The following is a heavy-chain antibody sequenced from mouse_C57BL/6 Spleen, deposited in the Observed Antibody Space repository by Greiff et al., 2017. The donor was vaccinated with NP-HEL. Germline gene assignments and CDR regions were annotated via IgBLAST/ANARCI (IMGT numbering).Heavy chain of an antibody. J-gene: IGHJ3*01. V-gene: IGHV5-12*01. CDR3: AREDDGYFAY. Sequence: VKLVESGGGLVQPGGSLNLSCAASGFTFSDYYMYWVRQTPETRLEWVAYISNGGGSPYYPDTVKGRFTISRDNAKNTLYLQMSRLKSEDTAMYYCAREDDGYFAYWGQGTLVTVSA. CDR1: GFTFSDYY. CDR2: ISNGGGSP. D-gene: IGHD2-3*01.